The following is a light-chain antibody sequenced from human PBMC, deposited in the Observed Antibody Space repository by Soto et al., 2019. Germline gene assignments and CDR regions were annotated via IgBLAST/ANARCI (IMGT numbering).Light chain of an antibody. V-gene: IGLV1-40*01. CDR3: QSFDSRLSGWV. CDR2: GNN. Sequence: QSVLTQPPSVSGAPGQRVTISCTGSSSSIGAGYDVHWYQQLPGTAPKLLVHGNNDRPSGVPDRFSASKSGTAASLAITGLQDEDEADYYCQSFDSRLSGWVFGGGTKLTVL. CDR1: SSSIGAGYD. J-gene: IGLJ2*01.